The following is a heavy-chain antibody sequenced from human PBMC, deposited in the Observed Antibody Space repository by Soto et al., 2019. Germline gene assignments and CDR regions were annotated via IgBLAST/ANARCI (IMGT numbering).Heavy chain of an antibody. CDR1: GFTFSSYS. Sequence: GGSLRLSCAASGFTFSSYSMNWVRQAPGKGLEWVSYISSSSSTIYYADSVKGRFTISRDNAKNSLYLQMNSLRDEDTAVYYCARESSSWYYYYYGMDVWGQGTTVPVS. J-gene: IGHJ6*02. V-gene: IGHV3-48*02. D-gene: IGHD6-13*01. CDR2: ISSSSSTI. CDR3: ARESSSWYYYYYGMDV.